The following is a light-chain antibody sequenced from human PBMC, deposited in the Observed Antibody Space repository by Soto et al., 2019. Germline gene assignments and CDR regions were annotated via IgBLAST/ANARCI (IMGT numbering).Light chain of an antibody. Sequence: IPMTQSPSSLSASVGDRVTITCRASQGIRNDLGWYQQKPGKAPKLLIYAASSLQSGVPSRFSGSGSGTDFTLTISSLQPEDFATYYCQQSYSTITFGQGTRLEIK. CDR2: AAS. CDR1: QGIRND. V-gene: IGKV1-39*01. CDR3: QQSYSTIT. J-gene: IGKJ5*01.